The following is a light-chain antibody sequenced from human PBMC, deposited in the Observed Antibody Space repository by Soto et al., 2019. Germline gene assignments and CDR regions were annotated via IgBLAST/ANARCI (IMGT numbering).Light chain of an antibody. J-gene: IGKJ5*01. Sequence: ESVLTQSPATLSLSPGERATLSCRASQSVNSYLAWYQQKPGQAPRLLIYDASNRATGIPARFSGSGSGTDFTLTITSFEPEDVAVYYCQQRSNWPLTFGQGTRLEIK. CDR2: DAS. CDR3: QQRSNWPLT. CDR1: QSVNSY. V-gene: IGKV3-11*01.